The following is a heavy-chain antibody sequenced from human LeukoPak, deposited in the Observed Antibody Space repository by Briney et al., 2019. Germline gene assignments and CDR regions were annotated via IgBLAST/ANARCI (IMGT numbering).Heavy chain of an antibody. Sequence: RGESLKISCKGSGYSFTSYWIGWVRQMPGKGLEWMGIIYPGDSDTRYSPSFQGQVTISADKSISTAYLQWSSLKASDTAMDYYARHIEEHPTVNRGQGTLVTVSS. CDR3: ARHIEEHPTVN. V-gene: IGHV5-51*01. CDR2: IYPGDSDT. CDR1: GYSFTSYW. J-gene: IGHJ4*02. D-gene: IGHD1/OR15-1a*01.